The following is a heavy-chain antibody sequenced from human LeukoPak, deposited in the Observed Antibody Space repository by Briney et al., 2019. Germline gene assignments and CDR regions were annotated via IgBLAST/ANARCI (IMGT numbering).Heavy chain of an antibody. CDR3: AQGLYYFDC. CDR2: ISENGDNT. CDR1: GVRFSHYG. V-gene: IGHV3-23*01. Sequence: PGGSLRLSCAASGVRFSHYGMSWVRQAPGKGLEWVSGISENGDNTYYADSVKGRFTISRDNSRDTLYLQMNSLRGEDTAVYYCAQGLYYFDCWGQGTLVTVSS. J-gene: IGHJ4*02. D-gene: IGHD4/OR15-4a*01.